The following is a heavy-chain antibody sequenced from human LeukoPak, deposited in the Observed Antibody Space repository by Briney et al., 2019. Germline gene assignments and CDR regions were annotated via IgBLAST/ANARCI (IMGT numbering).Heavy chain of an antibody. V-gene: IGHV3-33*01. CDR1: GFTFRCYG. D-gene: IGHD2-15*01. Sequence: PGGSLRLSCLTSGFTFRCYGMHWVRQAPGKGLEWVAVIWYDGSNKYYADSVKGRFTVSRDDSKNTVYLQMNSLRAEDTAVYYCAREDCSGGFCSDYWGQGTLVTVSS. J-gene: IGHJ4*02. CDR3: AREDCSGGFCSDY. CDR2: IWYDGSNK.